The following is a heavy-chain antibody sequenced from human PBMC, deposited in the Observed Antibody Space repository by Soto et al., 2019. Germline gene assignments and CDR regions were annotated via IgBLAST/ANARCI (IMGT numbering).Heavy chain of an antibody. D-gene: IGHD2-2*01. CDR2: IIPIFGTA. J-gene: IGHJ6*02. CDR1: GGTFSSYA. V-gene: IGHV1-69*13. Sequence: SVKVSCKASGGTFSSYAISWVRQAPGQGLEWMGGIIPIFGTANYAQKLQGRVTITADESTSTAYMELSSLRSEDTAVYYCARSGGQGYCISTSCYGAYYYYGMDVWGQGTTVTVSS. CDR3: ARSGGQGYCISTSCYGAYYYYGMDV.